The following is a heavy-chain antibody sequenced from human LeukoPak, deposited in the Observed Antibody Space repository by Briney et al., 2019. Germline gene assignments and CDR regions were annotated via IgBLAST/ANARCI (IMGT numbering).Heavy chain of an antibody. Sequence: SGPTLVNPTQTLTLTCTFSGFPLSTSGMCVSWIRQPPGKALEWLARIDWDDDKYYSTSLKTRLTISKDTSKNQVVLTMTNMDPVDTATYYCARVRTGYSYGSPSYYYYYYMDVWGKGTTVTVSS. D-gene: IGHD5-18*01. CDR1: GFPLSTSGMC. CDR3: ARVRTGYSYGSPSYYYYYYMDV. J-gene: IGHJ6*03. V-gene: IGHV2-70*11. CDR2: IDWDDDK.